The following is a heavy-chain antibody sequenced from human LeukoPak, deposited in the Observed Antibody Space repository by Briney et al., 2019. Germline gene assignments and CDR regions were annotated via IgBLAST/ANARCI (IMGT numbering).Heavy chain of an antibody. CDR3: ARHPTDFWTGYYLFDY. V-gene: IGHV5-51*01. D-gene: IGHD3/OR15-3a*01. J-gene: IGHJ4*02. CDR1: GYSFTSYW. CDR2: IYPADSDT. Sequence: GESLKISYKGSGYSFTSYWIAWVRQMPGKGLEWMGIIYPADSDTRYSPSFQGQVTISADESITTAYLQWSSLKASDTAMYYCARHPTDFWTGYYLFDYWGQGTLVTDSS.